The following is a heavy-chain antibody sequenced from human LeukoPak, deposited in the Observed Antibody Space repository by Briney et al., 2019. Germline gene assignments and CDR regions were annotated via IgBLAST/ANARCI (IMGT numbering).Heavy chain of an antibody. D-gene: IGHD6-19*01. CDR1: GFPAGSKY. CDR3: ARSSSGWYDYFDY. V-gene: IGHV3-66*01. J-gene: IGHJ4*01. Sequence: GGSLRLSVPALGFPAGSKYLTGFRRAQGKGLEGVSIIYSAGSTYYADSVKGRFTISRDNSKNTLYLQMNNLRAEDTAVYYCARSSSGWYDYFDYWGHGTLVTVSS. CDR2: IYSAGST.